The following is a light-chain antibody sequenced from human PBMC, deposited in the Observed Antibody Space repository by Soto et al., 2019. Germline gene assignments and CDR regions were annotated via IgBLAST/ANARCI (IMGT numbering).Light chain of an antibody. V-gene: IGLV2-8*01. Sequence: QSDLTQPPSASGSPGQSVTISCTETSSDVGAYNYVSWYQQLPGKAPKLIIYEVSKRPSGVPDRFSGSKSGNTASLTVSGLQAEDEADYYCTSYAGTYSFFYVFGTGTKVTVL. CDR3: TSYAGTYSFFYV. CDR2: EVS. J-gene: IGLJ1*01. CDR1: SSDVGAYNY.